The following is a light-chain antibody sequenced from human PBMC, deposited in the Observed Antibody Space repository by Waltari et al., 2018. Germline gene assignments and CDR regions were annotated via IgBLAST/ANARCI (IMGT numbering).Light chain of an antibody. J-gene: IGKJ1*01. CDR1: QSVSSY. CDR2: DAS. CDR3: QQRSNWPTT. V-gene: IGKV3-11*01. Sequence: EIVLTQSPATLSLSPGERATLSCRASQSVSSYLAWYQQKPGQAPRLLIYDASTRATGIPARFSGSGSVTDFTLTISSLEPEDFAVYYCQQRSNWPTTFGQGTKVEIK.